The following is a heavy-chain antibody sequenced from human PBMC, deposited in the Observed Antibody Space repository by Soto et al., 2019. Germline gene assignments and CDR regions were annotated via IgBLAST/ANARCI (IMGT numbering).Heavy chain of an antibody. J-gene: IGHJ4*02. CDR1: GASMSRGGYY. Sequence: PSETLSLTCTVSGASMSRGGYYWTWIRQSPGKGLEWIGYIYYSGSTYYNPSLESRVAISLDTSRSQFSLTLHSVTAADTAVYYCARGRLAVAGGVDYWGQGTLVTVSS. D-gene: IGHD6-19*01. V-gene: IGHV4-31*03. CDR2: IYYSGST. CDR3: ARGRLAVAGGVDY.